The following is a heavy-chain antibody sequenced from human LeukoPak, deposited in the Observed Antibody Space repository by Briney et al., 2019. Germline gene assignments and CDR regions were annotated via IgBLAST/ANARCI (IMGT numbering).Heavy chain of an antibody. CDR2: IYYSGST. CDR3: ARAYSSSWFSNTPGLFDP. V-gene: IGHV4-59*01. CDR1: GGSISSYY. D-gene: IGHD6-13*01. Sequence: SETLSLTCTVSGGSISSYYWSWIRQPPGKGLEWIGYIYYSGSTNYNPSLKSRVTISVDTSKNQFSLKLSSVTAADTAVYYCARAYSSSWFSNTPGLFDPWGQGTLVTVSS. J-gene: IGHJ5*02.